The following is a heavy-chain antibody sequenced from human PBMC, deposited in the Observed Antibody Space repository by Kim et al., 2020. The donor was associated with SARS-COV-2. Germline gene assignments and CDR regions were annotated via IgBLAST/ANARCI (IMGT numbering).Heavy chain of an antibody. Sequence: YADSVKGRFTVSRDLTRDTLYLQMSSLRAEDTALYFCAKDHPSSGWPAFDSWGQGTLVTVSS. D-gene: IGHD6-19*01. CDR3: AKDHPSSGWPAFDS. V-gene: IGHV3-23*01. J-gene: IGHJ4*02.